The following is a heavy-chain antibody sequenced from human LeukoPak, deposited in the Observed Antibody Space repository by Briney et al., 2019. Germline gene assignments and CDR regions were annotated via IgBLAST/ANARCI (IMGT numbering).Heavy chain of an antibody. CDR3: AKDRQYGVYGGGDFFDS. CDR2: INWVGDTS. D-gene: IGHD4-17*01. V-gene: IGHV3-43D*03. Sequence: PGGSLRLSCAASGFAFDDYAMHWVRQAPGKGLQWISSINWVGDTSSYADSVKGRFTVSRDNTEGSLYLQMDSLRSEDTALYYCAKDRQYGVYGGGDFFDSWGQGTLVTVSS. J-gene: IGHJ4*02. CDR1: GFAFDDYA.